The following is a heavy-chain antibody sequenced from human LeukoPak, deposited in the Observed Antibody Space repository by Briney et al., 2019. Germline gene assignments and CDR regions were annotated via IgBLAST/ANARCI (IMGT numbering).Heavy chain of an antibody. D-gene: IGHD3-22*01. CDR1: GGSISSSSYY. V-gene: IGHV4-39*07. CDR2: IYYSGST. Sequence: SETLSLTCTVSGGSISSSSYYWGWIRQPPGKGLEWIGSIYYSGSTYYNPPLRSRVTMSVDTSKNQFSLKLSSVTAADTAVYYCARGDSSGYYPGYWGQGTQVTVSS. CDR3: ARGDSSGYYPGY. J-gene: IGHJ4*02.